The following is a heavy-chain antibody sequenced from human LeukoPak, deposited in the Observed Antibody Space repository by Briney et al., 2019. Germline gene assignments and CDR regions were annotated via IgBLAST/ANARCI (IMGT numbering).Heavy chain of an antibody. CDR3: TRRRAGRLYNWFDP. CDR1: GGSISSSSYY. V-gene: IGHV4-39*01. D-gene: IGHD1-1*01. J-gene: IGHJ5*02. CDR2: FYYGGST. Sequence: PSETLSLTCTVSGGSISSSSYYWDWIRQPPGRGLEWIASFYYGGSTYYNPSLKSRVTISADTSKNQVSLKLRSVTAADTALYYCTRRRAGRLYNWFDPWGQGTLVTVSS.